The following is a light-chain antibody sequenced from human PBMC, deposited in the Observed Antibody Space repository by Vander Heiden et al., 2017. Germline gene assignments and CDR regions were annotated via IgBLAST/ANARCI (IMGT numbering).Light chain of an antibody. V-gene: IGKV1-39*01. J-gene: IGKJ2*01. CDR1: ETIRNY. CDR2: AAS. Sequence: DIQLTQSPSSLSESVGASVTITCRANETIRNYVNWYQQRPGKAPNLLISAASRLHSGVPSRFSGRGSGTDFSLTIRSLQLEDFATYYCQQSYSSQYTFGQGTRLEV. CDR3: QQSYSSQYT.